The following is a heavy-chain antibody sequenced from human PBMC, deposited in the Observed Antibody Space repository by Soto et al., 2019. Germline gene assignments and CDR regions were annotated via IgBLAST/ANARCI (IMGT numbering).Heavy chain of an antibody. J-gene: IGHJ4*02. D-gene: IGHD5-18*01. V-gene: IGHV1-69*06. CDR3: GRVPRYSFPTSASLAQ. Sequence: SDKVSYWVSCVSFSKYTISLVRQDTGQGLQWTGGITPILRETTYAKNFQGRDFITADISATTAYTQLSDLAPEDTAMYYCGRVPRYSFPTSASLAQWGQGTRVTSPQ. CDR1: CVSFSKYT. CDR2: ITPILRET.